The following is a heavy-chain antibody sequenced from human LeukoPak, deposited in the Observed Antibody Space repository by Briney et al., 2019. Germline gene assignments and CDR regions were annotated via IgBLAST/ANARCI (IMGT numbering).Heavy chain of an antibody. Sequence: SETLSLTCTVSGVSINTYYWSWIRQPPGKGLEWIGYIYYSGSTNYNPSLKSRVTISVDTSKNQFSLKLSSVTAADTAVYYCASTIFGVALYNWFDPWGQGTLVTVSS. CDR1: GVSINTYY. V-gene: IGHV4-59*08. CDR2: IYYSGST. J-gene: IGHJ5*02. D-gene: IGHD3-3*01. CDR3: ASTIFGVALYNWFDP.